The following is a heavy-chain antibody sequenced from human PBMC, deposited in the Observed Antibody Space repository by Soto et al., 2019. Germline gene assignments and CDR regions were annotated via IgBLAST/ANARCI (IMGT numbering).Heavy chain of an antibody. CDR2: INHSGST. CDR3: ARGRKRNSSSWTANPFDY. J-gene: IGHJ4*02. D-gene: IGHD6-13*01. Sequence: SETLSLTCAVYGGSFSGYYWSWIRQPPGKGLEWIGEINHSGSTNYNPSLKSRVTISVDTSKNQFSLKLSSVTAADTAVYYCARGRKRNSSSWTANPFDYWGQGTLVTVSS. V-gene: IGHV4-34*01. CDR1: GGSFSGYY.